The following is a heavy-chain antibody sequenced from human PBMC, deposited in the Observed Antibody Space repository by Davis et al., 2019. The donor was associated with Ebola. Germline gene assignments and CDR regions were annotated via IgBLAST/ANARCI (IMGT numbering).Heavy chain of an antibody. CDR2: IGTAGDT. CDR1: GFTFSSYD. J-gene: IGHJ6*02. Sequence: GESLKISCAASGFTFSSYDMHWVRQATGKGLEWVSAIGTAGDTYYPGSVKGRFTISRDNSKNTLYLQMNSLRAEDTAVYYCARDEGCSSTSCFIYYYYGMDVWGQGTTVTVSS. CDR3: ARDEGCSSTSCFIYYYYGMDV. D-gene: IGHD2-2*01. V-gene: IGHV3-13*01.